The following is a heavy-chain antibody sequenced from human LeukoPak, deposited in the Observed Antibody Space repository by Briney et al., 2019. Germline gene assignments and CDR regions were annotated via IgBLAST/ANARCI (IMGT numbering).Heavy chain of an antibody. J-gene: IGHJ4*02. Sequence: GASVKVSCKASGGTFSSYTISWVRQAPGQGLGWMGRIIPILGIANYAQKFQGRVTITADKSTSTAYMELSSLRSVDTAVYYCAREREDSSDYWGQGTLVTVSS. CDR1: GGTFSSYT. CDR2: IIPILGIA. CDR3: AREREDSSDY. D-gene: IGHD3-22*01. V-gene: IGHV1-69*04.